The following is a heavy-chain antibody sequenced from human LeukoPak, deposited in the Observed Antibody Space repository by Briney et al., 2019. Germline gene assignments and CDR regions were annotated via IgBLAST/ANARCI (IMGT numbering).Heavy chain of an antibody. Sequence: GGSLRLSSAPSGFTFSSYEMNWVRQAPGKGLEWVSYISSSGSTIYYADSVKGRFTISRDNAKNSLYLQMNSLRAEDTAVYYCASGYYYDSSGYPAHAFDIWGQGTMVTVSS. CDR2: ISSSGSTI. D-gene: IGHD3-22*01. V-gene: IGHV3-48*03. CDR3: ASGYYYDSSGYPAHAFDI. J-gene: IGHJ3*02. CDR1: GFTFSSYE.